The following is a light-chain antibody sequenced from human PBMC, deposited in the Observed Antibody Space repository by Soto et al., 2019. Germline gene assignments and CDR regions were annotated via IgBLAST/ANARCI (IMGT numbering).Light chain of an antibody. J-gene: IGKJ5*01. CDR3: QQRSNEIT. Sequence: EIVLTQSPATLSLSPGERATLSCRASQSVSSYLAWYQQKPGQAPRLLIYDASNRATGIPARFSGSGSGTDFTLTIGSLEPEDFAVYYCQQRSNEITFGQGTRLEIK. V-gene: IGKV3-11*01. CDR1: QSVSSY. CDR2: DAS.